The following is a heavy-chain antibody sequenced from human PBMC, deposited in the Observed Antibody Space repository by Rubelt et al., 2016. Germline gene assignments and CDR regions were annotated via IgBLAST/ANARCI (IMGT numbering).Heavy chain of an antibody. Sequence: QSQLQQSGPGLVKLSATLSLPCTVSGASISNYYWGWFRQPPGKGLEWIGKIYFSGSPNYNPSPKRQGTISVDTSNNHFSLSRTAGTAADADVSVGAGDRQNQGPVDYGGQGILVSVSS. CDR3: AGDRQNQGPVDY. V-gene: IGHV4-59*12. J-gene: IGHJ4*02. CDR2: IYFSGSP. D-gene: IGHD1-14*01. CDR1: GASISNYY.